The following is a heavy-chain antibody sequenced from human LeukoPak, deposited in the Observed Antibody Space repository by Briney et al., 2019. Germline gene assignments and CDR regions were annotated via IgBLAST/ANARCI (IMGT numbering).Heavy chain of an antibody. Sequence: PGVSLRLSCAASGFTFSSYGMHWVRQAPGKGLEWVAFIRYDGSNKYYADSVKGRFTISRDNSKNTLYLQMNSLRAEDTAVYYCAKDTYYDSSGYDYWGQGTLVTVSS. V-gene: IGHV3-30*02. CDR3: AKDTYYDSSGYDY. CDR2: IRYDGSNK. D-gene: IGHD3-22*01. CDR1: GFTFSSYG. J-gene: IGHJ4*02.